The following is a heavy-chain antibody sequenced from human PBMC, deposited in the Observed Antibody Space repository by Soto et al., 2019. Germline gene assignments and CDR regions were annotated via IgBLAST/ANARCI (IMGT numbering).Heavy chain of an antibody. CDR1: GFTFSSYA. Sequence: QVQLVESGGGVVQPGRSLRLSCAASGFTFSSYAMHWVRQAPGKGLEWVAVISYDGSNKYYADSVKGRFTISRDNSKNTLYLQMNSLRAEDTAVYYCAIDGPYSSRWYYFDYWGQGTLVTVSS. CDR2: ISYDGSNK. V-gene: IGHV3-30-3*01. CDR3: AIDGPYSSRWYYFDY. J-gene: IGHJ4*02. D-gene: IGHD6-13*01.